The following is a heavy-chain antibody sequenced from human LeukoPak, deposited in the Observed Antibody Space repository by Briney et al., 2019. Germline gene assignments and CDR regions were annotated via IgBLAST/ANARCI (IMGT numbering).Heavy chain of an antibody. V-gene: IGHV3-33*01. D-gene: IGHD3-16*01. CDR1: GFTFSSYG. Sequence: GRSLRLSCAASGFTFSSYGMHWVRQAPGKGLEWVAVIWYDGSNKYYADSVKGRFTISRDNSKNTLYLQMNSLRAEDTAVYYCARDRPNPAYDYIWGSYPPDPWGQGTLVTVSS. CDR3: ARDRPNPAYDYIWGSYPPDP. CDR2: IWYDGSNK. J-gene: IGHJ5*02.